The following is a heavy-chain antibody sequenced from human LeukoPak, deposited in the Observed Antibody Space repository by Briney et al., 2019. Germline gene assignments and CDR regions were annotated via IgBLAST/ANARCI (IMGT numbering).Heavy chain of an antibody. CDR3: ARGGMATGRGWAYYYYMDV. CDR1: GGSISSGSYY. Sequence: SETLSLTCTVSGGSISSGSYYWSWIRQPAGKGLEWIGRIYTSGSTNYNPSLKSRVTISVDTSKNQFSLKLSSVTAADTAVYYCARGGMATGRGWAYYYYMDVWGKGTTVTVSS. V-gene: IGHV4-61*02. D-gene: IGHD5-24*01. CDR2: IYTSGST. J-gene: IGHJ6*03.